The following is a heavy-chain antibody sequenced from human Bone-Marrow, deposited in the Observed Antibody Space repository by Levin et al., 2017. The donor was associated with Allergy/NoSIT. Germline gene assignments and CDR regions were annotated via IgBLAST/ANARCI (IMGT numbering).Heavy chain of an antibody. V-gene: IGHV3-23*01. J-gene: IGHJ3*02. D-gene: IGHD3-10*01. CDR3: AKAGNYGSGTYRSAFDI. Sequence: GGSLRLSCAASGFSFSDFAMTWVRQAPGKGLEWVSTISGSGTDTYYADSAKGRFSISRDNSKNTLDLHMNSLRAEDTALYYCAKAGNYGSGTYRSAFDIWGQGTLVTVSS. CDR2: ISGSGTDT. CDR1: GFSFSDFA.